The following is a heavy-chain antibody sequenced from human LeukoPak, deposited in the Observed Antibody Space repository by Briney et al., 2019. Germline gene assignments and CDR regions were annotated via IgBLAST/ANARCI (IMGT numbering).Heavy chain of an antibody. D-gene: IGHD4-11*01. CDR2: IYTSGST. CDR1: GGSISSYY. CDR3: ARAGGKNDYNPFYFDY. J-gene: IGHJ4*02. V-gene: IGHV4-4*07. Sequence: SETLSLTCTVSGGSISSYYWSWIRQPAGKGLEWIGRIYTSGSTNYNPSLKSRVTMSVDTSKNQLSLKLSSVTAADTAVYYCARAGGKNDYNPFYFDYWGQGTLVTVSS.